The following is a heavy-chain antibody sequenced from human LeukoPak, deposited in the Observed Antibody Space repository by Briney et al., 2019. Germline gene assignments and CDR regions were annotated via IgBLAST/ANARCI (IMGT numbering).Heavy chain of an antibody. CDR1: GGSISSGSYY. CDR2: IYYSGSP. CDR3: ARDRNYYYMDV. J-gene: IGHJ6*03. Sequence: SETLSLTCTVSGGSISSGSYYWNWIRQPAGKGLEWIGYIYYSGSPNYNPSLKSRATLSVDTSKNQFSLKLSSVTAADTAVYYCARDRNYYYMDVWGKGTTVTVSS. V-gene: IGHV4-61*10.